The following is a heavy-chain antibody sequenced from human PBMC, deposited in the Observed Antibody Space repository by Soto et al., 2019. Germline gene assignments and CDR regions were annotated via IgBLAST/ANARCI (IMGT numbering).Heavy chain of an antibody. V-gene: IGHV1-58*01. CDR3: AAAGVMPCYIRKGSGYRYYYHYGMDV. CDR2: IVVGSGNT. CDR1: GFTYTSSS. Sequence: ASVKASCKAPGFTYTSSSVQWVRHSRGQRLEWMGWIVVGSGNTNYAQKFQERVTITGDMSTSTAYMELSSLRSEDTAVYYCAAAGVMPCYIRKGSGYRYYYHYGMDVWGQGTTVTVSS. J-gene: IGHJ6*02. D-gene: IGHD3-16*01.